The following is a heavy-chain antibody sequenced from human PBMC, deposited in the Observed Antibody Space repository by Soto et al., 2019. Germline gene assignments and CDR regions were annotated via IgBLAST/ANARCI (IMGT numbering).Heavy chain of an antibody. CDR3: AKERVSPDCYFDL. CDR1: GFTFSSYA. Sequence: DVQLLESGGGLVQPGGSLRLSCAASGFTFSSYAMSWVRQAPGKGLEWVSGISGSGISTHDADSVKGRFTVARDNSNNALQLQMNSRTAETAADYNWAKERVSPDCYFDLWGRGTLVTVSS. V-gene: IGHV3-23*01. CDR2: ISGSGIST. J-gene: IGHJ2*01.